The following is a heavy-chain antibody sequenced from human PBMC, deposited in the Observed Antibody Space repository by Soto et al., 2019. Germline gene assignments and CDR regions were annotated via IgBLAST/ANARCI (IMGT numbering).Heavy chain of an antibody. Sequence: SVEVSLRASCYAFSSYGISWVRQAPGQGLEWMGWISAYNGNTNYAQKLQGRVTMTTDTSTSTAYMELRSLRSDDTAVYYCARDPGYSSSWYNYWGQGTLVTVSS. CDR2: ISAYNGNT. J-gene: IGHJ4*02. V-gene: IGHV1-18*04. D-gene: IGHD6-13*01. CDR1: CYAFSSYG. CDR3: ARDPGYSSSWYNY.